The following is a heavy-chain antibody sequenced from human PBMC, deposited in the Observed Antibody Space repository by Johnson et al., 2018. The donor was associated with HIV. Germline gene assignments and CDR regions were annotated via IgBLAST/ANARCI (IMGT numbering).Heavy chain of an antibody. CDR2: IDWNGGSS. Sequence: EVQLVESGGGVVRPGGSLRLSCAASGFTFDDYGMTWVRQAPGTGLEWVSGIDWNGGSSGSADSVKGRFSISRDNGKNSLYLQMNSLRAEDTALYYCARGAYSSSWHASDASDIWGQGTMVTVSS. CDR3: ARGAYSSSWHASDASDI. V-gene: IGHV3-20*04. D-gene: IGHD6-13*01. CDR1: GFTFDDYG. J-gene: IGHJ3*02.